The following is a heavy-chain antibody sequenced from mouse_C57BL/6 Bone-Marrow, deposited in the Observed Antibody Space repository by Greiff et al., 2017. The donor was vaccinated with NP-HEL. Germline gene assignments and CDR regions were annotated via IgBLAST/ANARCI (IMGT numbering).Heavy chain of an antibody. D-gene: IGHD1-1*01. Sequence: EVKLQESGPGLVKPSQTVFLTCTVTGISITTGYYRWSWIRQFPGHKLVWIGYIYYSGTFTYNPSLTSRTTITRDTPKNQIFLEMNSLTAEDTATYYCARVGSHYYAMDYWGQGTSVTVSS. CDR3: ARVGSHYYAMDY. J-gene: IGHJ4*01. CDR1: GISITTGYYR. V-gene: IGHV3-5*01. CDR2: IYYSGTF.